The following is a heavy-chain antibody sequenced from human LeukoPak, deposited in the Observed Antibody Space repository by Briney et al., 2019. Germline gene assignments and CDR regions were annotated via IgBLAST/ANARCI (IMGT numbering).Heavy chain of an antibody. D-gene: IGHD1-26*01. J-gene: IGHJ4*02. CDR1: GYTFSSYS. CDR2: ISGSSTTI. CDR3: AKGPTLMWEPHED. V-gene: IGHV3-48*04. Sequence: PGGSLRLSCAASGYTFSSYSMNWVRQAPGKGLEWVSFISGSSTTIYYADSVKGRFTVSRDNAKNSLYLQMSSLRVEDTAIYYCAKGPTLMWEPHEDWGQGTLVTVSS.